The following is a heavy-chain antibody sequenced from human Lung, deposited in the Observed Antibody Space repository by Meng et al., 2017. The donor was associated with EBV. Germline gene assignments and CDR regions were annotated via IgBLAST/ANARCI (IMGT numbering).Heavy chain of an antibody. CDR2: ISAYNGNT. D-gene: IGHD1-26*01. CDR3: ARVEVGITSGDY. Sequence: QGQLVQSGAEVKKPGASVKVSCEASGFIFTSYAISWVRQAPGQGLQYMGWISAYNGNTNYAQELQGRVTMTTDTSTSTAYMELRSLRSDDTAVYYCARVEVGITSGDYWGQGTLVTVSS. CDR1: GFIFTSYA. V-gene: IGHV1-18*01. J-gene: IGHJ4*02.